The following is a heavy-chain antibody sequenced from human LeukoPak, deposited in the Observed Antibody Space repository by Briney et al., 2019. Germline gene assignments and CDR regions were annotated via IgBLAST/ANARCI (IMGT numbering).Heavy chain of an antibody. V-gene: IGHV3-48*04. CDR2: ISSSSSTI. CDR3: ARDQAQEPWYYYYGMDV. J-gene: IGHJ6*02. CDR1: GFTFSSYS. Sequence: GGSLRLSCAASGFTFSSYSMNWVRQAPGKGLEWVSYISSSSSTIYYADSVKGRFTISRDNAKNSLYLQMNSLRAEDTAVYYCARDQAQEPWYYYYGMDVWGQGTTVTVSS. D-gene: IGHD1-14*01.